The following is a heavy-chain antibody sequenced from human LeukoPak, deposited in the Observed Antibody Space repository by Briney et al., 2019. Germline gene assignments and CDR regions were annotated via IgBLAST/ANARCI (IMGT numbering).Heavy chain of an antibody. V-gene: IGHV3-9*01. CDR1: GFTFDDYA. CDR2: ISWNSGSI. J-gene: IGHJ5*02. CDR3: AKSGWPIFHNWFDP. D-gene: IGHD6-19*01. Sequence: GGSLRLSCAASGFTFDDYAMHWVRQAPGKGLEWVSGISWNSGSIGYADSVKGRFTISRDNAKNSLYLQMNSLRAEDTALYYCAKSGWPIFHNWFDPWGQGTLVTVSS.